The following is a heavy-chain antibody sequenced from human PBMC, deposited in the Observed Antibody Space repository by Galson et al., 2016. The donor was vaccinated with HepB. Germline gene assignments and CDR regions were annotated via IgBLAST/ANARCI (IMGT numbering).Heavy chain of an antibody. CDR1: GFTFSSYN. V-gene: IGHV3-21*01. CDR3: ARPRDNYGHAFDI. J-gene: IGHJ3*02. D-gene: IGHD3-10*01. CDR2: ISRGSAYI. Sequence: SLRLSCAASGFTFSSYNLNWVRQAPGTGLEWVSSISRGSAYIYYADSVKGRFTISRDNAKNSLYLQMHSLRAEDTAVYYCARPRDNYGHAFDIWGPGTLVTVSS.